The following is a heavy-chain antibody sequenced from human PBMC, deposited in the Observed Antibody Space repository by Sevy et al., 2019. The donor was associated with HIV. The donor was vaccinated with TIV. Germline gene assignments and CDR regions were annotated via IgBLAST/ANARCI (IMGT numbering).Heavy chain of an antibody. CDR2: IKSKTDGGTT. D-gene: IGHD3-10*01. J-gene: IGHJ4*02. V-gene: IGHV3-15*01. CDR1: GFTFSNAW. Sequence: GGSVRLSCAASGFTFSNAWMSWVRQAPGKGLEWVGRIKSKTDGGTTDYAAPVKGRFTISRDDSKNTLYLQMNSLKTEDTAVYYCTTDLTGLWFGELLSSYWGQGTLVTVSS. CDR3: TTDLTGLWFGELLSSY.